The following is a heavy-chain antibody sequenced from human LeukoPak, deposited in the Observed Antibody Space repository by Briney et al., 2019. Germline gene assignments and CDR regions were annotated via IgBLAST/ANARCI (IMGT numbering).Heavy chain of an antibody. J-gene: IGHJ4*02. V-gene: IGHV3-23*01. CDR3: AKSDGGGYRGLIDY. CDR2: LSGSAGDT. Sequence: GGSLRLSCAASGFTFSNYAMSWVRQAPGKGLEWVSSLSGSAGDTFYADSVKGRFTISRDNSKNTLYLQLTGLRAEDTAVYYCAKSDGGGYRGLIDYWGQGTLVTVSS. CDR1: GFTFSNYA. D-gene: IGHD1-26*01.